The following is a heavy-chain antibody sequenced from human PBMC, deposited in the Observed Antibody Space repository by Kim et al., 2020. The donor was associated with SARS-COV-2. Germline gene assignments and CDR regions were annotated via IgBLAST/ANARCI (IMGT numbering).Heavy chain of an antibody. CDR2: INHSGST. D-gene: IGHD6-13*01. CDR1: GGSFSGYY. J-gene: IGHJ6*02. CDR3: ARMGAAAVYYYYYYGMDV. V-gene: IGHV4-34*01. Sequence: SETLSLTCAVYGGSFSGYYWSWIRQPPGKGLEWIGEINHSGSTNYNPSLKSRVTISVDTSKNQFSLKLSSVTAADTAVYYCARMGAAAVYYYYYYGMDVWGQGTTVTVSS.